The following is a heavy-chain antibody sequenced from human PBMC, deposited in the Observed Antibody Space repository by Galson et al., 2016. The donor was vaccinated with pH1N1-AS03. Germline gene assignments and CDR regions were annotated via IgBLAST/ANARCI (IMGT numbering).Heavy chain of an antibody. D-gene: IGHD6-19*01. CDR3: ARDGPPQGISVAGSFDF. CDR2: IHRSGKP. CDR1: GGSITTHY. Sequence: ETLSLTCTISGGSITTHYWSWIRQSPERGLQWIACIHRSGKPDCRPYPDNRVTPAVDVSKNQFSLTLSSVTAADTAVYYCARDGPPQGISVAGSFDFWGQGTLVTVSS. V-gene: IGHV4-4*08. J-gene: IGHJ4*02.